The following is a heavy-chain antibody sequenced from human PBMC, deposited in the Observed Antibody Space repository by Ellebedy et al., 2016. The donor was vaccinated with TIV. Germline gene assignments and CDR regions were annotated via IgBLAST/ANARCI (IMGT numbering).Heavy chain of an antibody. CDR1: GFTFNSYW. Sequence: GGSLRLSCAASGFTFNSYWMTWVRQAPGKGLEWVANMNQDGSDKYYVDSLRGRFTISRDNAKNSLYLQMNSLRGEDTAVYYCATDGSYGDYRSPTHAFVMWGQGTLVTVSS. J-gene: IGHJ3*02. D-gene: IGHD4-17*01. CDR2: MNQDGSDK. V-gene: IGHV3-7*01. CDR3: ATDGSYGDYRSPTHAFVM.